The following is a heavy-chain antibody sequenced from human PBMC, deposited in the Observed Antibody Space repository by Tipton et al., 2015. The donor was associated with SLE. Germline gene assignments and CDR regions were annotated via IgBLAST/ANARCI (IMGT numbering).Heavy chain of an antibody. J-gene: IGHJ4*01. D-gene: IGHD6-19*01. CDR1: GGSISSHY. CDR3: ATHPRSYSSGWSYYFDY. Sequence: TLSLTCAVSGGSISSHYWSWIRQSPGTGLEWIGYIYSGGSTNYNPALKSRVTISVDTSKNQFSLRLSSVTAADTAVYYCATHPRSYSSGWSYYFDYWGQGALVTVSS. CDR2: IYSGGST. V-gene: IGHV4-59*11.